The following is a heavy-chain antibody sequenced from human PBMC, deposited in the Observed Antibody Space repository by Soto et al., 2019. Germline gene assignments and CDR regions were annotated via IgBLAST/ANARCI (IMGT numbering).Heavy chain of an antibody. CDR2: INPSGGST. D-gene: IGHD5-18*01. CDR3: AIMGYSYGYYYYGMDV. Sequence: ASVKVSCKASGYTFTSYYMHWVRQAPGQGLEWMGIINPSGGSTSYAQKFQGRVTMTRDTSTSTVYMELSSLRSEDTAVYYCAIMGYSYGYYYYGMDVWGQGTTVTVSS. V-gene: IGHV1-46*01. J-gene: IGHJ6*02. CDR1: GYTFTSYY.